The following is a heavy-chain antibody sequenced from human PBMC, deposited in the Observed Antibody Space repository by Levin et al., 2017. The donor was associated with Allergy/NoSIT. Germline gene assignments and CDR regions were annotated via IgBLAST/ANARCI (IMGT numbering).Heavy chain of an antibody. CDR2: IWYDGSNK. CDR3: ARDRRFPALGGRYYYYGMDV. CDR1: GFTFSSYG. J-gene: IGHJ6*02. D-gene: IGHD3-16*01. V-gene: IGHV3-33*01. Sequence: PGGSLRLSCAASGFTFSSYGMHWVRQAPGKGLEWVAVIWYDGSNKYYADSVKGRFTISRDNSKNTLYLQMNSLRAEDTAVYYCARDRRFPALGGRYYYYGMDVWGQGTTVTVSS.